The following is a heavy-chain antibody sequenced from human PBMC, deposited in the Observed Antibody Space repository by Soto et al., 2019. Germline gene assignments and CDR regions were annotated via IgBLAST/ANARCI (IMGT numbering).Heavy chain of an antibody. CDR2: IRTESYGGTT. CDR1: GFIFGDYA. V-gene: IGHV3-49*03. D-gene: IGHD3-10*01. Sequence: PGGSLRLSCVASGFIFGDYAMGWFRQAPGKGLEWVGFIRTESYGGTTEYAASVKGRFTISRDDSKSIAYLQMNSLKTEDTAVYYCIRARDLLWFGESPTSLDYWGQGTLVTVSS. CDR3: IRARDLLWFGESPTSLDY. J-gene: IGHJ4*02.